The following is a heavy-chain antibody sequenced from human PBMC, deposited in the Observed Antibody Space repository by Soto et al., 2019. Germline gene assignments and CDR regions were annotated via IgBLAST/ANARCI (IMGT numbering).Heavy chain of an antibody. Sequence: KTSETLSLTCTVSGASISNGGYYWSWIRRHPGKGLEFIGYIYNTGGTTYNPSLRSRITISLDTSENLFSLRLRSVTAADTAMYYCARVNYYGGYGYRDGPYYFDYWGRGALVTVSS. V-gene: IGHV4-31*03. J-gene: IGHJ4*02. D-gene: IGHD3-22*01. CDR3: ARVNYYGGYGYRDGPYYFDY. CDR2: IYNTGGT. CDR1: GASISNGGYY.